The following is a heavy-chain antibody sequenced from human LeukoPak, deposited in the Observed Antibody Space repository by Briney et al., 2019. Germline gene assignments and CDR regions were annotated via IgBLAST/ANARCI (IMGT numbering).Heavy chain of an antibody. J-gene: IGHJ4*02. CDR3: ARSKGGYSSSSADY. Sequence: SETLSLTCTVSGGSISSGSYYWGWIRQPPGKGLEWIGSIYYSGSTYYNPFLKSRVTISVDTSKNQFSLKLSSVTAADTAVYYCARSKGGYSSSSADYWGQGTLVTVPS. CDR2: IYYSGST. D-gene: IGHD6-6*01. CDR1: GGSISSGSYY. V-gene: IGHV4-39*01.